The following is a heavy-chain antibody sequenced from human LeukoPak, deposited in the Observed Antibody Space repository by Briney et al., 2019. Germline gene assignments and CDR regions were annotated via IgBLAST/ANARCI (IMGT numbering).Heavy chain of an antibody. CDR1: AFTFSSYE. J-gene: IGHJ4*02. Sequence: PGGSLRLSCAASAFTFSSYEMNWVRQAPGKGLECVSYISSSGSTIHYADSVKGRFTISRDNAKNSLYLQMNSLRAEDTAVYYCARMVYYYDISGYYFLDYWGQGTLVTVSS. CDR2: ISSSGSTI. CDR3: ARMVYYYDISGYYFLDY. D-gene: IGHD3-22*01. V-gene: IGHV3-48*03.